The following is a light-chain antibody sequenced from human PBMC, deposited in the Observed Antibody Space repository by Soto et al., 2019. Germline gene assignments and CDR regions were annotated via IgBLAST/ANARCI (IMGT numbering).Light chain of an antibody. CDR1: SSDIRGYNY. CDR2: EVT. V-gene: IGLV2-14*01. CDR3: SSYSSSSTYV. Sequence: QSVLTQPASVSGSPGQSITISCSGTSSDIRGYNYVSWYQQRPGKAPKLMIYEVTYRPSGVSNRFSGSKSGNTASLTISGLQAEDEADYYCSSYSSSSTYVFGTGTRVTVL. J-gene: IGLJ1*01.